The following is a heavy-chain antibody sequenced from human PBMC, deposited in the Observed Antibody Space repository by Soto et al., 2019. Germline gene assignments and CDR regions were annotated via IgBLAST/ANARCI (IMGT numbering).Heavy chain of an antibody. Sequence: QVQLVQSGAEVKKPGASVKVSCKASGYTFTSYAMHWVRQAPGQRLEWMGWINAGHDNTKYSQKFQGRVTITWDTSASTAYMELSSLRSEDTAVYYCAREDYDLLTGYFSAFDIWGQGTMVTVSS. D-gene: IGHD3-9*01. V-gene: IGHV1-3*01. CDR1: GYTFTSYA. CDR3: AREDYDLLTGYFSAFDI. CDR2: INAGHDNT. J-gene: IGHJ3*02.